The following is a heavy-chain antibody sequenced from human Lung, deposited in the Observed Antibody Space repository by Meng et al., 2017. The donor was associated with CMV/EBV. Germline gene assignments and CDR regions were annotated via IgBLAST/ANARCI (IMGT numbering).Heavy chain of an antibody. J-gene: IGHJ3*02. CDR2: INSGGTTK. D-gene: IGHD3-3*01. CDR3: AREYYDFWSGNSREAFDI. V-gene: IGHV3-48*03. Sequence: GSXXISCVASGFTLSSYEMNWVRQAPGKGLEWLSYINSGGTTKKYADSVKGRFTISRDNAKNSLNLQMSSLRAEDTAVYYCAREYYDFWSGNSREAFDIWXQGTTVTVSS. CDR1: GFTLSSYE.